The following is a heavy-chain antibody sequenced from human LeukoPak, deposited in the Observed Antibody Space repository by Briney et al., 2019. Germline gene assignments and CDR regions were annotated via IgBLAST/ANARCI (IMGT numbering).Heavy chain of an antibody. V-gene: IGHV3-53*01. J-gene: IGHJ4*02. CDR2: IYSGGST. Sequence: SGGSLRLSCAASGFTVSSNYMSWVCQAPGKGLEWVSVIYSGGSTYYADSVKGRFTISRDNSKNTLYLQMNSLRAEDTAVYYCAGGGAKTPFDYWGQGTLVTVSS. CDR1: GFTVSSNY. CDR3: AGGGAKTPFDY. D-gene: IGHD3-16*01.